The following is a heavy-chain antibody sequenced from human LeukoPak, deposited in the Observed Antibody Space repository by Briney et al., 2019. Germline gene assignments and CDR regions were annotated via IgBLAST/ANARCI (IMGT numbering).Heavy chain of an antibody. V-gene: IGHV4-34*01. CDR3: ARVVAAAGRPFDY. D-gene: IGHD6-13*01. Sequence: SETLSLTCTVYGGSFSGYYWSWIRQPPGKGLEWIGEINHSGSTNYNPSLKSRVTISVDTSKNQFSLKLSSVTAADTAVYYCARVVAAAGRPFDYWGQGTLVTVSS. J-gene: IGHJ4*02. CDR2: INHSGST. CDR1: GGSFSGYY.